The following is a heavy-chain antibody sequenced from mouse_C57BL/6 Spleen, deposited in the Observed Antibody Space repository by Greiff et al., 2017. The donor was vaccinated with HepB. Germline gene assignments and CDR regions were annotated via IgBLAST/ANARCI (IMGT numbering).Heavy chain of an antibody. CDR1: GYTFTSYT. Sequence: VQLQQSGAELARPGASVKMSCKASGYTFTSYTMHWVKQRPGQGLEWIGYINPSSGYTKYNQKFKDKATLTADKSSSTAYMQLSSLTSEDYAVYYCARSGGNPFDYWGQGTTLTVSS. J-gene: IGHJ2*01. D-gene: IGHD2-1*01. V-gene: IGHV1-4*01. CDR3: ARSGGNPFDY. CDR2: INPSSGYT.